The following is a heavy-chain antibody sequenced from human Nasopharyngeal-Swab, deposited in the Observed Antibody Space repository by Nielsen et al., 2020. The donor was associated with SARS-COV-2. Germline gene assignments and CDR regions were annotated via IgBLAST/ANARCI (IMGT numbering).Heavy chain of an antibody. J-gene: IGHJ4*02. CDR3: SREVVGGLVDS. Sequence: SETLSLTCTVSGGSISSSYWSWIRQSPGKGLGWIGYLYYSGITNYNPSLKIRVTILIDTSKNQFSLKLNSVTAADTAVYYCSREVVGGLVDSWAQGTLVTVSS. CDR1: GGSISSSY. CDR2: LYYSGIT. V-gene: IGHV4-59*12. D-gene: IGHD1-26*01.